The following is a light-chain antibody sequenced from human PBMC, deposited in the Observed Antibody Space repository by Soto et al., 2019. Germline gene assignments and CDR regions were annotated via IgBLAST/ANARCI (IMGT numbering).Light chain of an antibody. Sequence: QSALTQPASVSGSPGQSITNSCTGTSSDVGGYNYVSWYQQHPGKAPKLMIYDVSNRPSGVSNRFSGSKSGNTASLTISGLQAEDEADYYCSSYTSSSTLWVFGTGTKLTVL. CDR2: DVS. CDR1: SSDVGGYNY. CDR3: SSYTSSSTLWV. V-gene: IGLV2-14*01. J-gene: IGLJ1*01.